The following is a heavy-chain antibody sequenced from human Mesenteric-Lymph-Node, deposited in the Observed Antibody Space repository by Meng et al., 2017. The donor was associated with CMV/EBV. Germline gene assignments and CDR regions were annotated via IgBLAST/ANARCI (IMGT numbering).Heavy chain of an antibody. CDR3: ASGEYSSSCDY. Sequence: SETLSLTCTVSGGSISSYYWSWIRQSPGKGLEWIGHIYSSGSTNSNPSLRSRVTTSVDTSRNQLSLRLSSVTAADTAVYYCASGEYSSSCDYWGQGTLVTVSS. J-gene: IGHJ4*02. D-gene: IGHD6-6*01. V-gene: IGHV4-59*01. CDR1: GGSISSYY. CDR2: IYSSGST.